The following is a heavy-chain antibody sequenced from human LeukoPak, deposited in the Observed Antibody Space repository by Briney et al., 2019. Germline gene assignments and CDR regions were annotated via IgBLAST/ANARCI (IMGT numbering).Heavy chain of an antibody. Sequence: SETLSLTCSVSGGSIRSTSYYWGWIRQPPGKGLEWIGSIYYSGSTYYNSSLKSRVTMSLDPSKNQFSLKLSSVTAADTAVYYCAGTMESESFSTFDYWGQGTLVTVSS. CDR1: GGSIRSTSYY. D-gene: IGHD1-26*01. V-gene: IGHV4-39*07. CDR2: IYYSGST. CDR3: AGTMESESFSTFDY. J-gene: IGHJ4*02.